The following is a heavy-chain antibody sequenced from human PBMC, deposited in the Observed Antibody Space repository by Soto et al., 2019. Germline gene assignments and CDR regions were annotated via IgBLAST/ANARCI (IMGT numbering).Heavy chain of an antibody. J-gene: IGHJ4*02. V-gene: IGHV3-23*01. CDR2: ISGSGGST. CDR3: AKETGYSSSWFEFDY. D-gene: IGHD6-13*01. Sequence: EVQLLESGGGLVQPGGSLRLSCAASGFTFSSYAMSWVRQAPGKGLEWVSAISGSGGSTYYADSVKGRFTISRDKSRYTMYLQMNSLRAWDTAVYYCAKETGYSSSWFEFDYWGQGTLVTVSS. CDR1: GFTFSSYA.